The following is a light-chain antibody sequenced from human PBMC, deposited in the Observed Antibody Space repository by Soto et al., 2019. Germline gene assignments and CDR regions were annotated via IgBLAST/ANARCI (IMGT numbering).Light chain of an antibody. J-gene: IGKJ1*01. Sequence: DIQMTQSPSTLSASVGDRVTITCRASQSISSWLAWYQQKPGKAPKLLIYDASSLESGVPSRFSGSGSGTDFTLTISSLHPEDFATYSCQQSYNSPQTFGRGTKVDIK. V-gene: IGKV1-5*01. CDR1: QSISSW. CDR3: QQSYNSPQT. CDR2: DAS.